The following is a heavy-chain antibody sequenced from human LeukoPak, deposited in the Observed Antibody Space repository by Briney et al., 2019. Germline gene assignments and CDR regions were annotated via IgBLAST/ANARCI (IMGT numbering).Heavy chain of an antibody. V-gene: IGHV3-23*01. CDR2: ISGSGGST. Sequence: GGSLRLSCAAAGFTFSSYAMSWVRKAPGKGLEWVSAISGSGGSTYYADSVKGRFTISRDNSKNTLYLQMNSLRAEDTAVYYCAKPTYYYDSSGYYETYYFDYWGQGTLVTVSS. CDR3: AKPTYYYDSSGYYETYYFDY. D-gene: IGHD3-22*01. CDR1: GFTFSSYA. J-gene: IGHJ4*02.